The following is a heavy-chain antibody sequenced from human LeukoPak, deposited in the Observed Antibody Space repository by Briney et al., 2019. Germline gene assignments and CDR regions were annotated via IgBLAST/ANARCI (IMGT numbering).Heavy chain of an antibody. CDR1: GFTFSNAW. CDR2: VKRKIDGETT. V-gene: IGHV3-15*01. CDR3: TTDSAAY. Sequence: PGGSLRLSCAASGFTFSNAWMTWVRQAPGKGLEWVGRVKRKIDGETTDYAAAVKGRFAISRDDSKNTVYLQMNSLKTEDTALYYCTTDSAAYRGQGTLVTVSS. J-gene: IGHJ4*02.